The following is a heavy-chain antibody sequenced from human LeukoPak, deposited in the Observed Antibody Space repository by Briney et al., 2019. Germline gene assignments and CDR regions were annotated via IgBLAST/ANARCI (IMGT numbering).Heavy chain of an antibody. CDR1: GGSFSTYQ. CDR2: IHTRGTL. V-gene: IGHV4-4*07. D-gene: IGHD1-26*01. Sequence: SETLSLTCTVSGGSFSTYQWTWLRQTAGRGLQWIGRIHTRGTLNYNPSIQTRVIMSLDTAKRQFSLRLSSVTAADTAVYYCARESTTVGAIGAFDIWGQGTMVAVSS. CDR3: ARESTTVGAIGAFDI. J-gene: IGHJ3*02.